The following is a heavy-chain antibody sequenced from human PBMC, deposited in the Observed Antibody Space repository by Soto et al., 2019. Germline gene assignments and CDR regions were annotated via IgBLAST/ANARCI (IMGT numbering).Heavy chain of an antibody. CDR3: AAHYDYVWGSYRERLDY. V-gene: IGHV3-23*01. J-gene: IGHJ4*02. CDR2: ISGSGGST. D-gene: IGHD3-16*02. Sequence: GGSLRLSCAASGFTFSSYAMSWVRQAPGKGLEWVSAISGSGGSTYYADSVKGRFTISRDNSKNTLYLQMNSLRAEDTAVYYCAAHYDYVWGSYRERLDYWGRGTLVTVSS. CDR1: GFTFSSYA.